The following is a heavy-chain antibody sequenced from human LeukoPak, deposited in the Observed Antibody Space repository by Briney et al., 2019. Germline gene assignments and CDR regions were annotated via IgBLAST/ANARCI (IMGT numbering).Heavy chain of an antibody. V-gene: IGHV4-59*08. CDR2: IYYSGST. CDR1: GGSISSYY. D-gene: IGHD4-17*01. CDR3: ARAPYGDYVGNYFDY. J-gene: IGHJ4*02. Sequence: SETLSLTCTVSGGSISSYYWSWIRQPPGKGLEWIGYIYYSGSTNYNPSLKSRVTISVDTSKNQFSLKLSSVTAADTAVYYCARAPYGDYVGNYFDYWGQGTLVTVSS.